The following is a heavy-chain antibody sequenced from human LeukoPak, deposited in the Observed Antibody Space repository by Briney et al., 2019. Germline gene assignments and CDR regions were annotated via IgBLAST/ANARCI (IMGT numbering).Heavy chain of an antibody. CDR1: GFTFSDYA. V-gene: IGHV3-23*01. CDR2: ISDTGRRT. D-gene: IGHD3-16*02. CDR3: GRHDSFIPF. J-gene: IGHJ4*02. Sequence: PAGGSLRLSCAASGFTFSDYAMTWVRQAAGKWLEWVSSISDTGRRTYYTDSVKARFTISRDDSKKAVYLEMSTLRVEDTAIYFCGRHDSFIPFWGQGTLVTVSS.